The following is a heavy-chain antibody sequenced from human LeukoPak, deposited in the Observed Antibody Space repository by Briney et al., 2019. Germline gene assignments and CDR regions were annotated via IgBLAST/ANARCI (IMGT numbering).Heavy chain of an antibody. V-gene: IGHV4-59*01. J-gene: IGHJ5*02. CDR2: IYYSGST. CDR1: GGSFSGYY. D-gene: IGHD6-6*01. Sequence: PSETLSLTCAVYGGSFSGYYWSWIRQPPGKGLEWIGYIYYSGSTNYNPSLKSRVTISVDTSKNQFSLKLSSVTAADTAVYYCARYSSSSSGWFDPWGQGTLVTVSS. CDR3: ARYSSSSSGWFDP.